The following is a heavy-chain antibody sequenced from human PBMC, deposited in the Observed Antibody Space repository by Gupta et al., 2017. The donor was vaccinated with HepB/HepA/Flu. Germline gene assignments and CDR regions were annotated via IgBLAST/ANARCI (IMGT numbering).Heavy chain of an antibody. CDR1: GGSISSYY. J-gene: IGHJ6*02. CDR3: ARFTQNCSGGSCYSDYYYGMDV. Sequence: QVQLQESGPGLVKPSETLSLTCTVSGGSISSYYWSCLRQPPGTRLEWIEYIYYSGSTNYNPSLKSRVTISVDTSKNQFSLKLSSVTAADTAVYYCARFTQNCSGGSCYSDYYYGMDVWGQGTTVTVSS. CDR2: IYYSGST. D-gene: IGHD2-15*01. V-gene: IGHV4-59*01.